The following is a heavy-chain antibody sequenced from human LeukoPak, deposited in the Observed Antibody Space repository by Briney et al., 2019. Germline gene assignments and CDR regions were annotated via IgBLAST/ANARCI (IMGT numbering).Heavy chain of an antibody. CDR1: GGSISSSSYY. V-gene: IGHV4-39*07. CDR2: IYYSGST. J-gene: IGHJ4*02. D-gene: IGHD3-10*01. Sequence: ASETLSLTCTVSGGSISSSSYYWGWIRQPPGKGLEWIGSIYYSGSTYYNPSLKSRVTISVDTSKNQFSLKLSSVTAADTAVYYCSRCITMVRGAPYYFDYWGQGTLVTVSS. CDR3: SRCITMVRGAPYYFDY.